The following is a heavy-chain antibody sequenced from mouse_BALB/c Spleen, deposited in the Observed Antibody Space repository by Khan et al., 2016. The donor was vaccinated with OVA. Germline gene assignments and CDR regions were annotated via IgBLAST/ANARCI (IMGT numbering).Heavy chain of an antibody. CDR2: IYPGNSDT. Sequence: VQLQQSGTVLARPGASVKMSCKASGYSFTSYWMHWVKQRPGQGLEWIGAIYPGNSDTNYTQKLKGKAKLTAVTSASTANMELSSLNNGDSAVFYCTRWGYWFAYWGQGTMVSVAA. CDR3: TRWGYWFAY. V-gene: IGHV1-5*01. CDR1: GYSFTSYW. D-gene: IGHD2-2*01. J-gene: IGHJ3*01.